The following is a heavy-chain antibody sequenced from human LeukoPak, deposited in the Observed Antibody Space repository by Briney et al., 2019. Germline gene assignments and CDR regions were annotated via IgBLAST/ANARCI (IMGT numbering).Heavy chain of an antibody. CDR3: ARRSKGTYSPVDY. V-gene: IGHV4-39*01. J-gene: IGHJ4*02. D-gene: IGHD5-18*01. CDR2: IYYSRST. CDR1: GGSISGSSYY. Sequence: SETLSLTCSVSGGSISGSSYYWGWIRQPPGKGLEWIGSIYYSRSTYYNPSLKSRVTISVDTSKNQFSLKLSSVTAADTAVYYCARRSKGTYSPVDYWGQGTLVTVSS.